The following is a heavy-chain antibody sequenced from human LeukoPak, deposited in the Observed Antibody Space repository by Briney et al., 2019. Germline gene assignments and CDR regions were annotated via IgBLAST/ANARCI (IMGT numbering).Heavy chain of an antibody. CDR2: ISYDGSNK. CDR3: AKAYGDYPGILDY. J-gene: IGHJ4*02. V-gene: IGHV3-30*18. CDR1: GFTFSSYG. D-gene: IGHD4-17*01. Sequence: GRSLRLPCAASGFTFSSYGMHWVRQAPGKGLEWVAVISYDGSNKYYADSVKGRFTISRDNSKNTLYLQMNSLRAEDTAVYYCAKAYGDYPGILDYWGQGTLVTVSS.